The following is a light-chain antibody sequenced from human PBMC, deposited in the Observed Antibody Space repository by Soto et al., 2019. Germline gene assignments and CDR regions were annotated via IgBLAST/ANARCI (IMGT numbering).Light chain of an antibody. V-gene: IGLV2-14*01. Sequence: QYALTQPASVSGSPGQSITISCTGTSSDVGGYDYVSWYQQHPGKAPKLIIYEVTNRPSGVSNRFSGSKSANTASLTISGLQADDEADYYCSSYTGSSAWVFGGGTKLTVL. CDR1: SSDVGGYDY. CDR3: SSYTGSSAWV. CDR2: EVT. J-gene: IGLJ3*02.